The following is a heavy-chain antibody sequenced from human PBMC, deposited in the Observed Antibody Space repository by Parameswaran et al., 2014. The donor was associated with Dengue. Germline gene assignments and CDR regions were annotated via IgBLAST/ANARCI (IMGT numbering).Heavy chain of an antibody. V-gene: IGHV4-34*01. CDR2: INHSGST. CDR3: ARGTREEPSNYLISLVVRRRYSGMDV. Sequence: VRQAPGKGLEWIGEINHSGSTNYNPSLKSRVTISVDTSKNQFSLKLSSVTAADTAVYYCARGTREEPSNYLISLVVRRRYSGMDVWGQGTTVTVSS. J-gene: IGHJ6*02. D-gene: IGHD1-14*01.